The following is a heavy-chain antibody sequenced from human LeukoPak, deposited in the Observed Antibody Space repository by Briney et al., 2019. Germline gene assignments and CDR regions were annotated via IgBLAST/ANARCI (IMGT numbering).Heavy chain of an antibody. D-gene: IGHD3-3*01. CDR1: GFTFDEYA. J-gene: IGHJ6*04. CDR2: ISWDGASA. Sequence: GGSLRLSCAASGFTFDEYAMHWVRQPPGKGLEWVSLISWDGASAYYADSVKGRFTISRDNSKNTPYLQMNSLRAEDTAVYYCARDLPLGGGLRSTMDVWGKGTTVTVSS. CDR3: ARDLPLGGGLRSTMDV. V-gene: IGHV3-43D*03.